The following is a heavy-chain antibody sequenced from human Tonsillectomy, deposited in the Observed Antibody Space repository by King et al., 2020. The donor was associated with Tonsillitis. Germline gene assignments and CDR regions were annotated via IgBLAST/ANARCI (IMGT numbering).Heavy chain of an antibody. Sequence: QVQLQQWGAGLLKPSETLSLTCAVYGGSFSSYYWSWIRQPPGKGLEWIGEINHSGSTNYNPSLKSRVTISVDTSKNQFSLKLSSVTAADTAVYYCASPQSLGPFDYWGQRALVTVSS. CDR1: GGSFSSYY. CDR2: INHSGST. D-gene: IGHD6-6*01. CDR3: ASPQSLGPFDY. J-gene: IGHJ4*02. V-gene: IGHV4-34*01.